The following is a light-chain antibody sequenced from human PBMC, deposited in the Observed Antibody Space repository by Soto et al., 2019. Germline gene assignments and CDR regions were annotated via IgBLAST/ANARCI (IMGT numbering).Light chain of an antibody. V-gene: IGLV1-40*01. J-gene: IGLJ1*01. CDR1: SSNIGAGYD. CDR3: QSYDSSLSAHV. CDR2: GNS. Sequence: QSVLTQPPSVSGAPGQRVTISCIGSSSNIGAGYDVHWYQQLPGTAPKLLIYGNSNRPSGVPDRFSGSKSGTSASLAITGLQAEDEADYYCQSYDSSLSAHVFGTGTKLTVL.